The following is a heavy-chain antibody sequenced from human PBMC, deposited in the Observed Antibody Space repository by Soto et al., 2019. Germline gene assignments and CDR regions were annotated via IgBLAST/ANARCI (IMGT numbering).Heavy chain of an antibody. V-gene: IGHV3-53*01. J-gene: IGHJ4*02. Sequence: PGGSLRLSCASSVFTVSSNYMNCVRHSPGKGLEWLSIIYSDGTTYYADSVKGRFTVSRDNFKNTLYLQMNNLRAEDTAVYYCAILSNWGQGTLVTVS. CDR1: VFTVSSNY. D-gene: IGHD6-6*01. CDR3: AILSN. CDR2: IYSDGTT.